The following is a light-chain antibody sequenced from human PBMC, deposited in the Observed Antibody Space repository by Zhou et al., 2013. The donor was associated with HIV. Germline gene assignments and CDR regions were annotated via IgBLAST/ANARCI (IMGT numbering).Light chain of an antibody. CDR1: QSISSS. CDR3: QQYYNTPPYT. J-gene: IGKJ2*01. Sequence: DIQMTQSPSSLSASVGDRVTITCRASQSISSSLNWFQQKPGKAPQLLISGASTLQSGVPSRFSGSGSGTDFTLTISSLQPEDFATYYCQQYYNTPPYTFGQGTKLEIK. CDR2: GAS. V-gene: IGKV1-39*01.